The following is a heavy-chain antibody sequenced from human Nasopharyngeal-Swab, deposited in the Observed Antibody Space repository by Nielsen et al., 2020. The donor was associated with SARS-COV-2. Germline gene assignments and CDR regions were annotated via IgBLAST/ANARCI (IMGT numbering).Heavy chain of an antibody. V-gene: IGHV3-33*01. J-gene: IGHJ3*02. CDR2: IWYDGSNK. Sequence: GGSLRLSCAASGFTFSSYGMHWVRQAPGKGLEWVAVIWYDGSNKYYADSVKGRFTISRDNSKNTLYLQMNSLRAEDTAVYYCARDIPSAVTGTTPPDAFDIWGQGTMVTVSS. CDR1: GFTFSSYG. D-gene: IGHD1-7*01. CDR3: ARDIPSAVTGTTPPDAFDI.